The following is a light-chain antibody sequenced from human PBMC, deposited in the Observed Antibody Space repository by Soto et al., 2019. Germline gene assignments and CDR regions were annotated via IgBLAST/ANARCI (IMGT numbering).Light chain of an antibody. J-gene: IGLJ1*01. CDR2: DVT. V-gene: IGLV2-14*03. Sequence: QSVLTQPASVSGSPGHSITISCTGTSSDVGAYNYVSWYQHHPGKAPKLIIYDVTDRPSGVSNRFSASKSGNTASLTISGLQAEDEADYYCSSYTSRNTEVFGTGTKVHVL. CDR1: SSDVGAYNY. CDR3: SSYTSRNTEV.